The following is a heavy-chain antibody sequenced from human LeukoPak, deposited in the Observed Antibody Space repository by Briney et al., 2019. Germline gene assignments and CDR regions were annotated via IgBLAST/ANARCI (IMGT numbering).Heavy chain of an antibody. J-gene: IGHJ3*02. V-gene: IGHV3-7*01. Sequence: PGGSLRLSCAASGFTFSSYWVSWVRQAPGKGLEWVANIKQDGSEKYYVDSVKGRFTISRDNAKNSLYLQMNSLRAEDTAVYYCAREKEDPDAFDIWGQGTMVTVSS. CDR2: IKQDGSEK. CDR1: GFTFSSYW. CDR3: AREKEDPDAFDI.